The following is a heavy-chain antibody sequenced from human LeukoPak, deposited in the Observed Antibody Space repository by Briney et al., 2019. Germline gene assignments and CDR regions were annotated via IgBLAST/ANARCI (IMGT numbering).Heavy chain of an antibody. CDR2: INTGNGNT. J-gene: IGHJ4*02. D-gene: IGHD5-18*01. V-gene: IGHV1-3*04. CDR3: ARDSGVGSFGYYFDH. CDR1: GYTFTTYV. Sequence: ASVKLSCRASGYTFTTYVIHWVRHAPGQRIEWMGWINTGNGNTKYSQKFQDRVTITRDTPAGTAYIELSSLTSEDTAVYYCARDSGVGSFGYYFDHWGQGTLVTVSS.